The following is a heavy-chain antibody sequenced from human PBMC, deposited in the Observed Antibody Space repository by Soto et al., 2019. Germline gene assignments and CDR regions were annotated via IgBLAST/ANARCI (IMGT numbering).Heavy chain of an antibody. J-gene: IGHJ4*02. CDR2: ISSSSSYI. Sequence: GGSLRLSCAASGFTFSSYSMNWVRQAPGKGLEWVSSISSSSSYIYYADSVKGRFTISRDNAKNSLYLQMNSLRAEDTAVYYCARGPTMVRGVIVYWGQGTLVTVSS. CDR3: ARGPTMVRGVIVY. V-gene: IGHV3-21*01. D-gene: IGHD3-10*01. CDR1: GFTFSSYS.